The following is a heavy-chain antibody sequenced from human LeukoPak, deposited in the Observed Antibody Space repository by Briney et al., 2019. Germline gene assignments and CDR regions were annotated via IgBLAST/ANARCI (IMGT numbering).Heavy chain of an antibody. D-gene: IGHD6-13*01. CDR1: GFSFSDYL. V-gene: IGHV3-7*01. Sequence: GGFLRLSCGVSGFSFSDYLMNLVRQAPGEGLGLVASIKQDGSEKSYVDSVKGRFTISRDNAKNSLYLQMNSLRAEDTAVYYCARQLYSSSWSAFDYWGQGTLVTVSS. CDR3: ARQLYSSSWSAFDY. CDR2: IKQDGSEK. J-gene: IGHJ4*02.